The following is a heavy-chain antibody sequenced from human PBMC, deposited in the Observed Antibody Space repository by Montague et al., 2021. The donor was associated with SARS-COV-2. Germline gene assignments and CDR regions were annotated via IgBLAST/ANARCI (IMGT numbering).Heavy chain of an antibody. V-gene: IGHV4-34*01. J-gene: IGHJ6*03. CDR2: IQHSRII. D-gene: IGHD3-3*01. CDR3: ARYPHGEWLLYSDYYCYMDV. CDR1: GGSFSDYY. Sequence: SETLSLTCAVSGGSFSDYYWSWIRQPPGKGLEWIGLEWIGEIQHSRIINYNPSLKSRVTISVDASRNQLSLKLSSATAADTAVYYCARYPHGEWLLYSDYYCYMDVWGKGTTVTVSS.